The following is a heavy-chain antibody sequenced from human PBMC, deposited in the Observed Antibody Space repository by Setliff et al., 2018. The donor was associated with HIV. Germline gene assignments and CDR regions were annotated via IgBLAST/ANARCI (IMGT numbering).Heavy chain of an antibody. V-gene: IGHV4-4*02. CDR1: GDSVTSRNW. D-gene: IGHD3-22*01. J-gene: IGHJ3*01. CDR2: IYHNGIT. Sequence: PSETLSLTCAVSGDSVTSRNWWSWVRQAPGKGLDWIGEIYHNGITNYNPSLKSRLIMSLDKSKNEISLKLSSVTAADTAAYYCARGGDYYDSTGARAGFDFWGQGTVITVSS. CDR3: ARGGDYYDSTGARAGFDF.